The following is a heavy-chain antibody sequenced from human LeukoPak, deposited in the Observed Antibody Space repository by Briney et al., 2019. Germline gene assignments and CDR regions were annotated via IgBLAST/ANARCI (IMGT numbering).Heavy chain of an antibody. J-gene: IGHJ4*02. D-gene: IGHD3-22*01. V-gene: IGHV3-15*01. CDR3: TKDRDSSYYYDSSGYC. CDR2: IKSKTDGGAT. Sequence: GGSLRLSCAASGFTFSNAGMSWVRQAPGKGLEWVGRIKSKTDGGATDYAAPVKGRFTISRDDSKNTLYLQMNSLKTQDVAVYYCTKDRDSSYYYDSSGYCWGQGTLVTVSS. CDR1: GFTFSNAG.